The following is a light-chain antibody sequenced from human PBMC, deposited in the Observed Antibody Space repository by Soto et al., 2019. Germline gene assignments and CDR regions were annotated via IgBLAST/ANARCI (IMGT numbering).Light chain of an antibody. CDR2: DVG. J-gene: IGLJ1*01. V-gene: IGLV2-14*03. CDR1: SSDVGGYNS. CDR3: SSYTSSSTNV. Sequence: QSALTQPASVSGSPGQSITISCTGTSSDVGGYNSVSWYQHHPGKAPKRILYDVGDPPSGVSYRFSGSKSGNTASLTISGLQAVDEADYYCSSYTSSSTNVFGTGTKVTVL.